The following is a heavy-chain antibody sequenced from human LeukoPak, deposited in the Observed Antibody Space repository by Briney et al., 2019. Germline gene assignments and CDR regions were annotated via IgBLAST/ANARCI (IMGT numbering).Heavy chain of an antibody. CDR2: IYYSGST. CDR3: ARQDIAAAGAFDY. V-gene: IGHV4-39*01. D-gene: IGHD6-13*01. J-gene: IGHJ4*02. Sequence: PSETLSLTCTVSGGSISSSSYYWGWIRQPPGKGLEWIGSIYYSGSTYYNPSLKSRVTISVDRSKNQFSLKLSSVTAADTAVYYCARQDIAAAGAFDYWGQGTLVTVSS. CDR1: GGSISSSSYY.